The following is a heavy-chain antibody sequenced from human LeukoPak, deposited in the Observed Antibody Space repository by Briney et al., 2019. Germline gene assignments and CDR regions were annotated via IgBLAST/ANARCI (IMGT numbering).Heavy chain of an antibody. CDR3: ARDSSGYPPYNWFDP. V-gene: IGHV4-4*07. CDR2: IYTSGST. D-gene: IGHD3-22*01. Sequence: PSETLSLTCTVSGGSISSYYWSWIRQPAGKGLEWIGRIYTSGSTNYNPSLKSRVTISVDKSKNQFSRKLSSVTAADTAVYYCARDSSGYPPYNWFDPWGQGTLVTVSS. J-gene: IGHJ5*02. CDR1: GGSISSYY.